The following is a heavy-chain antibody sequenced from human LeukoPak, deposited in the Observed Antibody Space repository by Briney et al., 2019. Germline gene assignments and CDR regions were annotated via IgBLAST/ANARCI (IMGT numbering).Heavy chain of an antibody. CDR3: TRSGRGAFFKAYFDY. D-gene: IGHD2/OR15-2a*01. CDR2: ISYDGSKK. Sequence: PGGSLRLSCAASGLTFNTYAMHWVRQAPGKGLEWVAVISYDGSKKFYADSVKGRSTISRDKLNDMLYLQMSSLRDDDTGVYYCTRSGRGAFFKAYFDYWGQGTLVTVSS. CDR1: GLTFNTYA. J-gene: IGHJ4*02. V-gene: IGHV3-30*07.